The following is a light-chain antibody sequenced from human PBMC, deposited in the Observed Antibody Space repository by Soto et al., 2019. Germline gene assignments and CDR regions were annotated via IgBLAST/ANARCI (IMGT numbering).Light chain of an antibody. V-gene: IGKV1-39*01. Sequence: DIQMTQSPSSLSASVGDRVTITCRASQSISRNLNWYQHKPGKAPKLLIYAASSLQNGVPSRFSGGGSGTEFTLSIISLQPEDFGTYYCQQSYTTASITFGQGTRLEIK. CDR3: QQSYTTASIT. CDR1: QSISRN. J-gene: IGKJ5*01. CDR2: AAS.